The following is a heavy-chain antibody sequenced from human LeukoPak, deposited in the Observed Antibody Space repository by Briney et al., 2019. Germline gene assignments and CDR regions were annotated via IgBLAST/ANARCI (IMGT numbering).Heavy chain of an antibody. J-gene: IGHJ4*02. CDR1: GGSFSGYY. CDR2: VIHSGTT. Sequence: SETLSLTCAVHGGSFSGYYWTWIRQPPGKGLEWIGEVIHSGTTNYTPSLKSRITISVDTSKNPFSLRLSSVTAADTAVYYCARGPYYFDSTSVDYWGQGTLVTVSS. V-gene: IGHV4-34*01. D-gene: IGHD2/OR15-2a*01. CDR3: ARGPYYFDSTSVDY.